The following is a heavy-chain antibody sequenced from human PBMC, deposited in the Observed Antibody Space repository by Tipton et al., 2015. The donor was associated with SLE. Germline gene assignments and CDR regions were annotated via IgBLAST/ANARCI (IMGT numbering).Heavy chain of an antibody. D-gene: IGHD1-26*01. V-gene: IGHV4-61*02. Sequence: TLSLTCAVYGDSISSGSYYWSWIRQPAGKGLEWIGRIYTSGSTNYNPSFKSRVTISIDASKNQFSLKLNSVTAADTAVYYCARGYYMRGDIWGPGTMVTVSS. J-gene: IGHJ3*02. CDR1: GDSISSGSYY. CDR3: ARGYYMRGDI. CDR2: IYTSGST.